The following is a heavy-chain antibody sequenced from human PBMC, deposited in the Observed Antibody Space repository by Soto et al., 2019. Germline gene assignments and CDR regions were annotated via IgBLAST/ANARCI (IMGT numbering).Heavy chain of an antibody. V-gene: IGHV3-23*01. J-gene: IGHJ4*01. CDR1: GFTFSNYV. D-gene: IGHD5-12*01. CDR3: AKGRLGSGYDLDY. CDR2: ISASGGST. Sequence: EVHLLDSGGGLVQPGGSLRLSCAASGFTFSNYVMTWVRQAPGKGLDWVSAISASGGSTYYADSVKGRFTISRDNAKHTLYLQTSSLRDEDTSVYYCAKGRLGSGYDLDYWGHGTLVTVSS.